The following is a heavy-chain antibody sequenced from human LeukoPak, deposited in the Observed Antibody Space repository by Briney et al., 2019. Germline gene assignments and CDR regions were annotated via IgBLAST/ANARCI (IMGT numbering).Heavy chain of an antibody. J-gene: IGHJ4*02. V-gene: IGHV3-48*04. D-gene: IGHD3-22*01. CDR1: GFTFSSYW. CDR3: AGGDSSGYYPIDY. CDR2: ISSSGSTI. Sequence: PGGSLRLSCAASGFTFSSYWMSWVRQAPGKGLEWVSYISSSGSTIYYADSVKGRFTISRDNAKNSLYLQMNSLRAEDTAVYYCAGGDSSGYYPIDYWGQGTLVTVSS.